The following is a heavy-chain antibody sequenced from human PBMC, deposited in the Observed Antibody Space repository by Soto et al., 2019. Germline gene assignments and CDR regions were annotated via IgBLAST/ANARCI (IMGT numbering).Heavy chain of an antibody. D-gene: IGHD2-15*01. J-gene: IGHJ3*02. V-gene: IGHV3-11*01. CDR2: ISSSGSGI. CDR3: ARAYSDAFDI. Sequence: PGGSLRLSCAASGFTFSDYYMTWIRQAPGKGLEWVSYISSSGSGIYYADSVKGRFTISRDNAKNSLYLQMSGLRAEDTAVFYCARAYSDAFDIWGQGXMVTV. CDR1: GFTFSDYY.